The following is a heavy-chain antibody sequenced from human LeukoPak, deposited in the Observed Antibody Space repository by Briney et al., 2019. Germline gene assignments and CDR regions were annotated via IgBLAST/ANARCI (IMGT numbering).Heavy chain of an antibody. CDR2: ISAYNGNT. J-gene: IGHJ4*02. Sequence: ASVKVSCKASGYTFTNYGVNWVRQAPGQGLEWMGWISAYNGNTNYAQKFQGRVTMTRDTFTSTVNMDLRSLRSDDTAVYYCARSGNPIYSEDYWGQGTLVTVSS. V-gene: IGHV1-18*01. D-gene: IGHD1-26*01. CDR3: ARSGNPIYSEDY. CDR1: GYTFTNYG.